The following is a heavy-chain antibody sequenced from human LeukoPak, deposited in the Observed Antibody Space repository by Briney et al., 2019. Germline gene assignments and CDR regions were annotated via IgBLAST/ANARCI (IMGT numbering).Heavy chain of an antibody. CDR1: GFTFSDYY. CDR2: ISSSGSTI. CDR3: ARDRYYYDSSGYYSIYDY. Sequence: GGSLRLSCAASGFTFSDYYMSWIRQAPGKGLEWVSYISSSGSTIYYADSVKGRFTISRDNAKNSLYLQMNSLRAEDTAVYYCARDRYYYDSSGYYSIYDYWGQGTLVTVSS. D-gene: IGHD3-22*01. J-gene: IGHJ4*02. V-gene: IGHV3-11*04.